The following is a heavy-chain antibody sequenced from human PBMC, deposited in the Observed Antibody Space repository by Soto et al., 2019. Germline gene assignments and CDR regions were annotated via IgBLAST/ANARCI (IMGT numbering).Heavy chain of an antibody. D-gene: IGHD2-8*01. V-gene: IGHV3-7*03. CDR2: IKQDGSEK. J-gene: IGHJ4*02. CDR3: ARDITCTNGVCGNY. CDR1: GFTFSSYW. Sequence: GGSLRLSCAASGFTFSSYWMSWVRQAPGKGLEWVANIKQDGSEKYYVDSVKGRFTISRDNAKNSLYLQMNSLRAEDTAVYYCARDITCTNGVCGNYWGQGTLVTVSS.